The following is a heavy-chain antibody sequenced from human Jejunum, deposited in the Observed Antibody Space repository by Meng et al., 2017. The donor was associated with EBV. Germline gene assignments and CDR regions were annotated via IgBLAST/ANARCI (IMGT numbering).Heavy chain of an antibody. D-gene: IGHD1-14*01. J-gene: IGHJ4*02. CDR3: ARASSERLLDY. V-gene: IGHV4-4*02. CDR2: INQVGST. CDR1: TDFISSYEW. Sequence: QVQLQESGPGLLKPSATLSLTCAVSTDFISSYEWWSVVRQPPGKGLEWLGEINQVGSTYYNPSLKSRVTISIDTSKRQFSLRLNSMTAADTAVYYCARASSERLLDYWGQGTLVTVSS.